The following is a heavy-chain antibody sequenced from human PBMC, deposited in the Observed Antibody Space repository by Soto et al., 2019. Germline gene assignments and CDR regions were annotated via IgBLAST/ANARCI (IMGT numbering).Heavy chain of an antibody. CDR1: GGTFRSYA. J-gene: IGHJ4*02. V-gene: IGHV1-69*13. CDR3: ARVVTIFWVVIYTSYFDY. D-gene: IGHD3-3*01. CDR2: IIPIFGTA. Sequence: SSVKVSGKAYGGTFRSYAISWVRQAPGQGLEWMGGIIPIFGTANYAQKFQGRVTITADESTSTAYMELSSMRSEDTAVYYCARVVTIFWVVIYTSYFDYWGQGTLVTGSS.